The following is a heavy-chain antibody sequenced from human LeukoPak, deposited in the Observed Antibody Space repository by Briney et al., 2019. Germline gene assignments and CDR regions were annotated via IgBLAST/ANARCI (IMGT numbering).Heavy chain of an antibody. CDR1: GYTFTSYY. J-gene: IGHJ4*02. D-gene: IGHD4-17*01. V-gene: IGHV1-46*01. CDR3: ARSPTVTKPHDY. CDR2: INPSGGST. Sequence: ASVKVSCKASGYTFTSYYMHWVRQATGQGLEWMGIINPSGGSTSYAQKFQGRVTMTRDTSTSTVYMELSSLRSEDTAVYYCARSPTVTKPHDYWGQGTLVTVSS.